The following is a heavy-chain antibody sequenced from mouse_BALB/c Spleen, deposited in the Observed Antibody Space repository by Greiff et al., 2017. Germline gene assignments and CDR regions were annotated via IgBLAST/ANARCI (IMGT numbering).Heavy chain of an antibody. CDR3: AREFYYGSSPYAMDY. CDR1: GYSITSDYV. J-gene: IGHJ4*01. CDR2: ISYSGST. Sequence: VQLKESGPGLVKPSQSLSLTCTVTGYSITSDYVWNWIRQFPGNQLEWMGYISYSGSTSYNPSLKSRISITRDTSKNQFFLQLNSVTTEDTATYYCAREFYYGSSPYAMDYWGQGTSVTVSA. V-gene: IGHV3-2*02. D-gene: IGHD1-1*01.